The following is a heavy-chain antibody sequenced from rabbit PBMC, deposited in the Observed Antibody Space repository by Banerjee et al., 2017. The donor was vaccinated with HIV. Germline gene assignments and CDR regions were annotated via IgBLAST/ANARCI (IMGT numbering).Heavy chain of an antibody. D-gene: IGHD6-1*01. V-gene: IGHV1S47*01. Sequence: QEQLVESGGGLVQPGGSLKLSCKASGFDFSSYGVSWVRQAPGKGLEWIGYIDPVFGSTYYASWVNGRFTISSHNAQNSVDLQMNSLTAADTATYFCARDTYGYAGHAFGGMDLWGQGTLVTVS. CDR3: ARDTYGYAGHAFGGMDL. CDR1: GFDFSSYG. J-gene: IGHJ6*01. CDR2: IDPVFGST.